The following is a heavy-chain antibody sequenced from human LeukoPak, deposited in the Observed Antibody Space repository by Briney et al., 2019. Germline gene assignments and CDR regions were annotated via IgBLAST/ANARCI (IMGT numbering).Heavy chain of an antibody. V-gene: IGHV3-23*01. D-gene: IGHD6-19*01. J-gene: IGHJ6*03. CDR2: ISGSGGST. CDR1: GFTFSSDA. Sequence: PGGSLRLSCAASGFTFSSDAMSWVRQAPGKGLEWGSAISGSGGSTYYADSVKGRSPISRDNSKNTLYLQMNSLRAEDTAVYYCAKDVGSGWYVYYYYYMDVWGKGTMVTVSS. CDR3: AKDVGSGWYVYYYYYMDV.